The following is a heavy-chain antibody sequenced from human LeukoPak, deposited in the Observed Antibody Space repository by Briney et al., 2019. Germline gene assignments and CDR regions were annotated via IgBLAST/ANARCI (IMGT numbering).Heavy chain of an antibody. Sequence: GASVKVSCKASGYTFTSYGISWVRQAPGQGLEWMGWISAYNGNTNYAQKLQGRVTMTTDTSTSTAYMELRSLRSDDTAVYYCARSSYGGSYPREFDYWGQGTLVTVSS. CDR1: GYTFTSYG. V-gene: IGHV1-18*01. CDR2: ISAYNGNT. J-gene: IGHJ4*02. D-gene: IGHD1-26*01. CDR3: ARSSYGGSYPREFDY.